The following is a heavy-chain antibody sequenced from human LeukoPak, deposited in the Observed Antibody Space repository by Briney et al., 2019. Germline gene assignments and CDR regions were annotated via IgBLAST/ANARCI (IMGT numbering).Heavy chain of an antibody. CDR3: ARGVRGVIIYYYGMDV. Sequence: DSVKVSCKASGYTFTSYDINWVRQAPGQGLEWMGWMNPNSGNTGYAQKFQGRVTMTRNTSISTAYMELSSLRSEDTAVYYCARGVRGVIIYYYGMDVWGQGTTVTVSS. V-gene: IGHV1-8*01. D-gene: IGHD3-10*02. CDR1: GYTFTSYD. CDR2: MNPNSGNT. J-gene: IGHJ6*02.